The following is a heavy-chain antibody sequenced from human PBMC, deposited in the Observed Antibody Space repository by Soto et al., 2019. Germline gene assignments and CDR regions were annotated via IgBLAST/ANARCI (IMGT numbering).Heavy chain of an antibody. J-gene: IGHJ5*02. V-gene: IGHV1-69*13. CDR2: IIPIFGTA. CDR3: AYPYCSGGSCYSGSRPFDP. D-gene: IGHD2-15*01. Sequence: AASVKVSCKASGGTFSSYAISWVRQAPGQRLERMGGIIPIFGTANYAQKFQGRVTITADESTSTAYMELSSLRSEDTAVYYCAYPYCSGGSCYSGSRPFDPWGQGTLVTVSS. CDR1: GGTFSSYA.